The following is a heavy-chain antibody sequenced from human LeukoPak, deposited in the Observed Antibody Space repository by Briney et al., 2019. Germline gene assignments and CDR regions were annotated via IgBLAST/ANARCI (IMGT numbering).Heavy chain of an antibody. Sequence: GASVKVSCKASGYTFTERGISWMRHVPGQGLEWMGWISATSGSTYYAQTFQDRVTMTTDASTSTAYMELRDLTADDTAVYYCGKGSTGWSRDPWGQGTLVTVSS. CDR3: GKGSTGWSRDP. V-gene: IGHV1-18*01. D-gene: IGHD6-19*01. J-gene: IGHJ5*02. CDR2: ISATSGST. CDR1: GYTFTERG.